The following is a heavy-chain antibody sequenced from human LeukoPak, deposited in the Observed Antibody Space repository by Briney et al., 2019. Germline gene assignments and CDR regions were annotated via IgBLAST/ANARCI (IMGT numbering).Heavy chain of an antibody. CDR1: GGTFSSYA. CDR3: ARGCSSTSCYDYYYYMDV. D-gene: IGHD2-2*01. V-gene: IGHV1-69*05. Sequence: ASVKVSCKASGGTFSSYAISWVRQAPGQGLEWMGGIIPIFGTANYAQKFQGRATITTDESTSTAYMELSSLRSEDTAVYYCARGCSSTSCYDYYYYMDVWGKGTMVTVSS. CDR2: IIPIFGTA. J-gene: IGHJ6*03.